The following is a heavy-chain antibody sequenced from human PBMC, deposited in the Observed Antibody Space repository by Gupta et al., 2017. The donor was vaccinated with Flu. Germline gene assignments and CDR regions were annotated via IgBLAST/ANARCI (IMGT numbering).Heavy chain of an antibody. J-gene: IGHJ4*02. V-gene: IGHV3-74*03. Sequence: WEGSGFMFSNSWMHWVRQSPGKGLEWVSRISLDGSRAAYADAVKGRFTISRDNARRTLFLQMDALRAGDTAVYYCVKTATGTMLGDWGQGTLVTVSS. CDR2: ISLDGSRA. CDR3: VKTATGTMLGD. D-gene: IGHD3-10*02. CDR1: GFMFSNSW.